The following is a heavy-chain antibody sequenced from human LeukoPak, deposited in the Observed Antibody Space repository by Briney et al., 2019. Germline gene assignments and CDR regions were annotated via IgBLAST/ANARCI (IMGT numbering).Heavy chain of an antibody. CDR3: AKEHSSGWPNLYS. Sequence: GASLTPPCAPSGFTSDCYTIHRLRQAPRKGLEWASLICPRDNNRYYADSVSVRFTISRDNSKNSLYPQMTTLKTEDTPLYYRAKEHSSGWPNLYSWGRGTLVTASS. V-gene: IGHV3-43*01. J-gene: IGHJ5*01. D-gene: IGHD6-19*01. CDR2: ICPRDNNR. CDR1: GFTSDCYT.